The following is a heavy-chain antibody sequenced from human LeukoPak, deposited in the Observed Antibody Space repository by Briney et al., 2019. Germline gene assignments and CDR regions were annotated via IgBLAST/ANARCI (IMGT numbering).Heavy chain of an antibody. Sequence: ASVTVSCKASGYTFTGYYMHWVRQAPGQGLEWMGWINPNSGGTNYAQKFQGRVTMTRDTPISTAYMELSRLRSDDTAVYYCARDRYGDSHFDYWGQGTLVTVSS. CDR3: ARDRYGDSHFDY. V-gene: IGHV1-2*02. D-gene: IGHD4-17*01. CDR1: GYTFTGYY. CDR2: INPNSGGT. J-gene: IGHJ4*02.